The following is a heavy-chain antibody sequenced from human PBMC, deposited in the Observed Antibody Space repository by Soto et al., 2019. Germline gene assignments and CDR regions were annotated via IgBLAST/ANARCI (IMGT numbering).Heavy chain of an antibody. V-gene: IGHV3-21*01. Sequence: GGSLRLSCAASGFTFSSYGMNWVRQAPGKGLEWVSSISSSSSYIYYADSVKGRFTISRDNAKNSLYLQMNSLRAEDTAVYYCASGCSSTSCYGYWGQGTLVTVSS. CDR2: ISSSSSYI. D-gene: IGHD2-2*01. CDR1: GFTFSSYG. J-gene: IGHJ4*02. CDR3: ASGCSSTSCYGY.